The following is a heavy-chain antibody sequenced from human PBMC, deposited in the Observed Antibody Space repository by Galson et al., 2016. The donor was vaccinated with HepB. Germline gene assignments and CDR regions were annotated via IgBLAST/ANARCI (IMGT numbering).Heavy chain of an antibody. J-gene: IGHJ4*02. Sequence: SLRLSCAVSAGTFKNYAMNWVRQAPGKGLEWVAAISGSGGRTSYEDSVRGRFTISRDNSKNTLFLRMNSVGVEDTAVYFCAKSGFFGELDKWSQGTGVVVSS. CDR1: AGTFKNYA. V-gene: IGHV3-23*01. CDR3: AKSGFFGELDK. CDR2: ISGSGGRT. D-gene: IGHD3-10*01.